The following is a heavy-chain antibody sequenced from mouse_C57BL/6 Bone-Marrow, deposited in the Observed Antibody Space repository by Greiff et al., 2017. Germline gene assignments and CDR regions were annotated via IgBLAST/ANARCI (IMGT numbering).Heavy chain of an antibody. D-gene: IGHD2-3*01. J-gene: IGHJ2*01. CDR3: ARDGYYYFDY. CDR2: IDPSDTYT. Sequence: VKLQQPGAELVKPGASVKLSCKASGYTFTSYWMQWVKQRPGPGLEWIGEIDPSDTYTNYNQKFKGKATLTVDTSSSPAYMPLSSLTSEDSAVYYCARDGYYYFDYWGQGTTLTVSS. CDR1: GYTFTSYW. V-gene: IGHV1-50*01.